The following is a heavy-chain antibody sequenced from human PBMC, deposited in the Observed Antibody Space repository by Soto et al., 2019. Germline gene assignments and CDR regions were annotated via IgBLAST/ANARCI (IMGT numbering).Heavy chain of an antibody. V-gene: IGHV3-23*01. CDR2: VNNDGRNT. Sequence: PGGSLRLSCEASGFTFSDFGMSWVRQIPGKGLEWVSTVNNDGRNTHYADSVEGRFTISRDNSKNTLYLQMGSLRAEDTAIYYCAKDAGNEESLFDYWGQGTLLTVSS. CDR1: GFTFSDFG. CDR3: AKDAGNEESLFDY. J-gene: IGHJ4*02.